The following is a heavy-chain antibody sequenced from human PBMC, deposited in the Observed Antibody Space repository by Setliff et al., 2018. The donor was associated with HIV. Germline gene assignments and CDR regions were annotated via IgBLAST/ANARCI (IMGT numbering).Heavy chain of an antibody. CDR2: IIPIFGTT. D-gene: IGHD3-9*01. V-gene: IGHV1-69*13. CDR1: GGRFSNYG. CDR3: ARAVVPTYYDVLTGYVYYMDV. J-gene: IGHJ6*03. Sequence: SVKVSCKASGGRFSNYGISWVRQAPGQGLEWMGGIIPIFGTTNYAQMFQGRVTMTADESTSTAYMELSSLRSEDTAVYYCARAVVPTYYDVLTGYVYYMDVWGKGTTVNVSS.